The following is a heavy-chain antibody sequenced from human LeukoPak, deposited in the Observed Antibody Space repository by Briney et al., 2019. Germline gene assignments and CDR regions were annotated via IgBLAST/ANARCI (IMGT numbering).Heavy chain of an antibody. Sequence: ASLKVSCKASGYTFTSYVISGVRQAPGQGLEWMGWINPITGGTNYAQKFQGRVTVTRDTSISTAYMEVTGLTSDDTAVYYCARTQYYYDSGDSWGQGALVTVSS. CDR2: INPITGGT. CDR1: GYTFTSYV. D-gene: IGHD3-22*01. CDR3: ARTQYYYDSGDS. J-gene: IGHJ4*02. V-gene: IGHV1-2*02.